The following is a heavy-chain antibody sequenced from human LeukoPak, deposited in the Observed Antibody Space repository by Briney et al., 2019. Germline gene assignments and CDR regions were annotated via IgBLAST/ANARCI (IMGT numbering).Heavy chain of an antibody. CDR1: GFTFSSYA. V-gene: IGHV3-23*01. Sequence: GGSLRLSCAASGFTFSSYAMSWVRQAPGKGLEWVSAISGSGGSTYYADSVKGRFTISRDNSKNTLYLQMNSLRAEDTAVYYCAKDSKQQLVFNWFDPWGQGTLVTVSS. CDR2: ISGSGGST. CDR3: AKDSKQQLVFNWFDP. J-gene: IGHJ5*02. D-gene: IGHD6-13*01.